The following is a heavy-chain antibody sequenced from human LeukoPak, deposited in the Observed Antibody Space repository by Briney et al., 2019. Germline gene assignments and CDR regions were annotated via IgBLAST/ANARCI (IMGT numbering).Heavy chain of an antibody. J-gene: IGHJ4*02. V-gene: IGHV3-48*02. Sequence: GWSLRLSCAASGFTFSSYSMNWVRQGPGKGLEWVSYISSSSSTIFYADSVKGRFTISRDNAKNSLYLQMHSLRDEDTAVYYCARAWYSWGYYFDYWGQGTLVTVSS. D-gene: IGHD1-26*01. CDR2: ISSSSSTI. CDR1: GFTFSSYS. CDR3: ARAWYSWGYYFDY.